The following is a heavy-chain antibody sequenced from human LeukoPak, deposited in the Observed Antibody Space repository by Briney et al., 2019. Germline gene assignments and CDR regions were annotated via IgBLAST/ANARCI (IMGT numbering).Heavy chain of an antibody. CDR2: INHSGST. J-gene: IGHJ3*02. Sequence: SETLSLTCAVYGGSFSGYYWSWIRQPPGKGLEWIGEINHSGSTNYNPSLKSRVTISVDTSKNQFSLKPSSVTAADTAVYYCARSRGYRAAFDIWGQGTMVTVSS. D-gene: IGHD5-18*01. V-gene: IGHV4-34*01. CDR3: ARSRGYRAAFDI. CDR1: GGSFSGYY.